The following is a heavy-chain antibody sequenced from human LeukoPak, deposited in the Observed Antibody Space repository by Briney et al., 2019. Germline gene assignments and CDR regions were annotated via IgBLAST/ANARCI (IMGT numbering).Heavy chain of an antibody. D-gene: IGHD5-24*01. CDR2: MNPTSGNT. J-gene: IGHJ4*02. CDR3: ARGFYAGERSGYNKEFDL. Sequence: ASVKVSCKASGYTFTTYDINWVRQVSGQGLEWMGWMNPTSGNTGYAQKIQGRVTMTGDTSTSTAYMELSSLTSEDTADYYCARGFYAGERSGYNKEFDLWGQGTLVTVSS. V-gene: IGHV1-8*01. CDR1: GYTFTTYD.